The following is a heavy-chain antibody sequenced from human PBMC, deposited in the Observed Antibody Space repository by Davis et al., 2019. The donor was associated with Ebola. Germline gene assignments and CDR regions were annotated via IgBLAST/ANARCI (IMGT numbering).Heavy chain of an antibody. Sequence: GESLKISCAASGFTFSTCNMNWVRQAPGKGLEWVSYISSGSSVIYYADSVKGRFTISRDNAKNSVYLQMNSLRDEDTAMYYCVKEDVVAYWGQGTLVTVSS. CDR3: VKEDVVAY. V-gene: IGHV3-48*02. D-gene: IGHD2-15*01. CDR2: ISSGSSVI. J-gene: IGHJ4*02. CDR1: GFTFSTCN.